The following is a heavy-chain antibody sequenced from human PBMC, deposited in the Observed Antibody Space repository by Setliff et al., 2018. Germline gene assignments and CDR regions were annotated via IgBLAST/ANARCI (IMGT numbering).Heavy chain of an antibody. Sequence: SETLSLTCTVSGGSISSSSYYWGWIRQPPGKGLEWIGSSYYRGSTYYTPSLKSRVTISVDTSKNQFSLKLSSVTAADTAVYYCARVLNWFDPWGQGTLVTVSS. D-gene: IGHD1-26*01. J-gene: IGHJ5*02. CDR1: GGSISSSSYY. V-gene: IGHV4-39*07. CDR2: SYYRGST. CDR3: ARVLNWFDP.